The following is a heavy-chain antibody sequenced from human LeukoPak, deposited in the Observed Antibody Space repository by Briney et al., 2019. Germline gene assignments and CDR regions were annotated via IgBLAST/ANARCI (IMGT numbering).Heavy chain of an antibody. CDR3: ARGDIALDY. V-gene: IGHV6-1*01. D-gene: IGHD5-12*01. CDR1: GDRVSSNSAV. Sequence: SQTLSLPCAISGDRVSSNSAVWNWIRPSPSRGLEWLGRTYYKSKWSSDFAISVKSRITINPDTSKNQFSLHLNSVTPEDTAVYYCARGDIALDYWGQGTLVTVSS. J-gene: IGHJ4*02. CDR2: TYYKSKWSS.